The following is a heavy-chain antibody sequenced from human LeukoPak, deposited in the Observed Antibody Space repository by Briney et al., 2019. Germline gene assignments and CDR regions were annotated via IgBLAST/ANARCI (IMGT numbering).Heavy chain of an antibody. V-gene: IGHV1-2*02. Sequence: ASVKVSCKASGYTFTGYYMHWVRQAPGQGLEWMGWINRNSGGTNYAQKFQGRVTMTRDTSISTAYMELSRLRSDDTAVYYCARLPYTMVRGVDDAFDIWGQGTMVTVSS. J-gene: IGHJ3*02. CDR3: ARLPYTMVRGVDDAFDI. CDR1: GYTFTGYY. CDR2: INRNSGGT. D-gene: IGHD3-10*01.